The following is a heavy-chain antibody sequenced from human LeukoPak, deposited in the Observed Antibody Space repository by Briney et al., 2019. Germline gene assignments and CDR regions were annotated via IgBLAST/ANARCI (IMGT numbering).Heavy chain of an antibody. Sequence: SETLSLTCSVSGVSISTYYWIWIRHPPPKGLEWMGFFSYSGSTKYNPSLKSRVTMSVDTSKNQFSLKLNSVTAADTAVYYCARMYSGTSYYFDYWGQGTLVTVSS. J-gene: IGHJ4*02. CDR2: FSYSGST. CDR1: GVSISTYY. CDR3: ARMYSGTSYYFDY. V-gene: IGHV4-59*01. D-gene: IGHD1-26*01.